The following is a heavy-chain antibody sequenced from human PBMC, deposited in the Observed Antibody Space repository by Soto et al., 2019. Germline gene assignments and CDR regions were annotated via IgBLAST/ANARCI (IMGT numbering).Heavy chain of an antibody. D-gene: IGHD2-8*01. CDR3: ARDLYEDIVLMVYADHDAFDI. CDR2: ISAYNGNT. J-gene: IGHJ3*02. CDR1: GYTFTSYG. V-gene: IGHV1-18*01. Sequence: GASVKVSCTASGYTFTSYGISWVRQAPGQGLEWMGWISAYNGNTNYAQKLQGRVTMTTDTSTSTAYMELRSLRSDDTAVYYCARDLYEDIVLMVYADHDAFDIWGQGTMVTVSS.